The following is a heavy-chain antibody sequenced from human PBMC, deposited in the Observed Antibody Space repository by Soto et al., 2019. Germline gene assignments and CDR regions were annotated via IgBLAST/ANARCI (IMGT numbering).Heavy chain of an antibody. CDR3: AKKITMVRGVMSGGFDP. CDR1: GSTFTSYA. D-gene: IGHD3-10*01. V-gene: IGHV3-23*01. Sequence: EVQLLESGGGLVQPGGSLRLSCAASGSTFTSYALSWVRQAPGKGLEWVSAISGSGGSTYYADSVKARFTISRDNSKNTLYLQMNSLRAEDTAVYYCAKKITMVRGVMSGGFDPWGQGTLVTVSS. J-gene: IGHJ5*02. CDR2: ISGSGGST.